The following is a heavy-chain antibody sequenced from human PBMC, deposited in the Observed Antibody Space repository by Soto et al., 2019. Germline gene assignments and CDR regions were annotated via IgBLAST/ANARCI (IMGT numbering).Heavy chain of an antibody. J-gene: IGHJ6*02. Sequence: GASVKVSCKASGGTFSSYAISWVRQAPGQGLEWVGGIIPIFGTANYAQKFQGRVTITADESTSTAYMELSSLRSEDTAVYYCAREKTGPAGSIFGVVIRPDYYYYGMDVWGQGTTVTVSS. CDR3: AREKTGPAGSIFGVVIRPDYYYYGMDV. V-gene: IGHV1-69*13. D-gene: IGHD3-3*01. CDR2: IIPIFGTA. CDR1: GGTFSSYA.